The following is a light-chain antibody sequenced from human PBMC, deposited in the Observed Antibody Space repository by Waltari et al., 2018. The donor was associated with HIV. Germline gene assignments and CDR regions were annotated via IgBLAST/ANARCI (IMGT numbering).Light chain of an antibody. V-gene: IGLV3-21*04. CDR3: QVWDSTIDHVL. CDR2: YDS. CDR1: NIERKS. Sequence: SSVLTQPPSVSVAPGKTATITCGGKNIERKSVHWYQQKPGKAPVLVICYDSDRPSGIPERFSGSNSGTTATLTIRRVGVGDEADYYCQVWDSTIDHVLFGGGTKLTVL. J-gene: IGLJ2*01.